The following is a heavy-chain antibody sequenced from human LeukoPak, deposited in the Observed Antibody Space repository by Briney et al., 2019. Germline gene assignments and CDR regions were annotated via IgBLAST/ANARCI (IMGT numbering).Heavy chain of an antibody. CDR2: ISGSGGST. Sequence: GGSLRLSCAASGFTFSSYAMSCVRQAPGKGLEWVSAISGSGGSTYYADSVKGRFTISRDNSKNTLYLQMNSLRAEDTAVYYCAKDLRVAAVAGTRGWFDPRGQGTLVTVSS. V-gene: IGHV3-23*01. CDR3: AKDLRVAAVAGTRGWFDP. J-gene: IGHJ5*02. CDR1: GFTFSSYA. D-gene: IGHD6-19*01.